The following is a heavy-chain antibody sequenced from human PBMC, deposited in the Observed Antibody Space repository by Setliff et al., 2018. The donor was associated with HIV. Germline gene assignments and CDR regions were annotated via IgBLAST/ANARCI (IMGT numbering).Heavy chain of an antibody. J-gene: IGHJ4*02. CDR3: ARDAYYDSSGYYFNGGFDY. Sequence: ASVKVSCKASGGTFSSYAISWVRQAPGQGLEWMGGIIPILGIANYAQKFQGRVTITADKSTSTAYMELSSLRSEDTAVYYCARDAYYDSSGYYFNGGFDYWGQGTLVTV. V-gene: IGHV1-69*10. CDR1: GGTFSSYA. CDR2: IIPILGIA. D-gene: IGHD3-22*01.